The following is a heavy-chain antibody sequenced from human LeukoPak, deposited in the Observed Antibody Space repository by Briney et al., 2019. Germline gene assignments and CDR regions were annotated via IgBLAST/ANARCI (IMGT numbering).Heavy chain of an antibody. CDR2: IYYSGST. CDR3: ARGAGRWELLHYFDY. CDR1: GGSISSYY. V-gene: IGHV4-59*01. D-gene: IGHD1-26*01. Sequence: SETLFLTCTVSGGSISSYYWSWIRQPPGKGLEWIGYIYYSGSTNYNPSLKSRVTISVDTSKNQFSLKLSSVTAADTAVYYCARGAGRWELLHYFDYWGQGTLVTVSS. J-gene: IGHJ4*02.